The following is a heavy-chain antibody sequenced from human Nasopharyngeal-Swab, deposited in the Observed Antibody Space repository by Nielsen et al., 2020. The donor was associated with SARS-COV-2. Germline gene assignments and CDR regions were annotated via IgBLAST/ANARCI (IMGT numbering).Heavy chain of an antibody. Sequence: ASVKVSCKASGYTFTGYFMHWVRQAPGQGLEWMGRINPNTGGTNYPQKFQGRVTMTRDTSISTVYMELNSLRSDDTVVYYCARACGSGSSTDSYYFDYWGQGTLVTVSS. CDR2: INPNTGGT. J-gene: IGHJ4*02. V-gene: IGHV1-2*05. CDR3: ARACGSGSSTDSYYFDY. D-gene: IGHD3-10*01. CDR1: GYTFTGYF.